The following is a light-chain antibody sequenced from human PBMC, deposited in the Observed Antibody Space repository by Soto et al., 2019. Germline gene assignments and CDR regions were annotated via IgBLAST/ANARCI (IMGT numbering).Light chain of an antibody. V-gene: IGKV3-20*01. J-gene: IGKJ2*01. CDR2: GAS. Sequence: IVLTQSPGTLSLSPGERATLSCRASQSVSSSYLAWYQQKPGQAPRLLIYGASNRATGIPDRFSGSGSGTDFALTISRLAPEDFAVYYCQQYDSSLSSFTFARGTKLEIK. CDR3: QQYDSSLSSFT. CDR1: QSVSSSY.